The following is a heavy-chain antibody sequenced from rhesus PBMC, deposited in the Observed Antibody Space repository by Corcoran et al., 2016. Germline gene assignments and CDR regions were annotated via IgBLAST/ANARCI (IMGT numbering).Heavy chain of an antibody. D-gene: IGHD4-29*01. CDR3: ARRGSSYYFDY. CDR1: GYTFTSYS. Sequence: QVQLVQSGAEVKKPGASVKLSCKASGYTFTSYSINGGRKAPGPGLAWMGWIHPSNCNTGYAQKFQGRVTMTRDTSTSTAYMELSSLRSEDTAVYYCARRGSSYYFDYWGQGVLVTVSS. J-gene: IGHJ4*01. V-gene: IGHV1-200*01. CDR2: IHPSNCNT.